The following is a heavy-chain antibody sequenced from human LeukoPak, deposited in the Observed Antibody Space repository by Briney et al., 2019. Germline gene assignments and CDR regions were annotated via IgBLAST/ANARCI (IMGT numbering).Heavy chain of an antibody. CDR1: GFTFSSYW. Sequence: GGSLRLSCAASGFTFSSYWMSWVRQAPGKGLEWVANIKQDGSEKYYVDSVKGRFTISRDNAKNSLYLQMNSLRAEDTAVYYCARDNGRIAAAGSGYWGQGTLVTVSS. V-gene: IGHV3-7*01. J-gene: IGHJ4*02. D-gene: IGHD6-13*01. CDR2: IKQDGSEK. CDR3: ARDNGRIAAAGSGY.